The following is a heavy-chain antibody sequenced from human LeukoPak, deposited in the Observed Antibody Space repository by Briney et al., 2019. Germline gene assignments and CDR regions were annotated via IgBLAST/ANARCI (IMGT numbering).Heavy chain of an antibody. V-gene: IGHV4-59*08. Sequence: SETLSLTCTVSGGSISSYYWSWIRQPPGKGLEWIGYIYYSGSTNYNPSLKSRVTISVDTSKNQFSLKLSSVTAADTAVYYCARHGHYYDSSGRLSDWGHGTLVTVSS. CDR1: GGSISSYY. CDR3: ARHGHYYDSSGRLSD. J-gene: IGHJ4*01. D-gene: IGHD3-22*01. CDR2: IYYSGST.